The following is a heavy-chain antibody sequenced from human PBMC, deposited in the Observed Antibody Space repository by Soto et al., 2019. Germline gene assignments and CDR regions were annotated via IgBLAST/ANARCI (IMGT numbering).Heavy chain of an antibody. CDR1: GYTFTSYY. CDR3: ARDWYNSYYYGSGSSSFSFDY. V-gene: IGHV1-46*03. Sequence: GASVKVSCKASGYTFTSYYMHWVRQAPGQGLEWMGIINPSGGSTSYAQKFQGRVTMTRDTSTSTVYMELSSLRSEDTAVYYCARDWYNSYYYGSGSSSFSFDYWGQGTLVTVSS. J-gene: IGHJ4*02. D-gene: IGHD3-10*01. CDR2: INPSGGST.